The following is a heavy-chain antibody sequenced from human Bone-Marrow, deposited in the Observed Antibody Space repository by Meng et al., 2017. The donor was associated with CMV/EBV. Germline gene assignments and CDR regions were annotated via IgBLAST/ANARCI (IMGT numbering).Heavy chain of an antibody. CDR3: ARAVGSGSYGWFDP. Sequence: QVQRVQAGAEVKKPGALLKVSCKASGYTFTSYGISWVRQAPGQGLEWMGWISAYNGNTNYAQKLQGRVTMTTDTSTSTAYMELRSLRSDDTAVYYCARAVGSGSYGWFDPWGQGTLVTVSS. J-gene: IGHJ5*02. CDR2: ISAYNGNT. D-gene: IGHD3-10*01. CDR1: GYTFTSYG. V-gene: IGHV1-18*01.